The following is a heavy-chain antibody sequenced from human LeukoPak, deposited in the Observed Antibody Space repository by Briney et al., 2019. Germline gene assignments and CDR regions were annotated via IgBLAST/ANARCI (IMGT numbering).Heavy chain of an antibody. V-gene: IGHV4-38-2*01. CDR2: IYHSGHT. CDR1: GYSISIGYQ. J-gene: IGHJ4*02. CDR3: ARDPRWLTPDCTSPTCYESFSHP. D-gene: IGHD2-2*01. Sequence: PSETLSLTCALSGYSISIGYQWAWIRQPPGQGLEWIGNIYHSGHTHYNPSLKSRHTILVDTPKTQFSLKLSSVTAADTAVYHCARDPRWLTPDCTSPTCYESFSHPGGRGPLATVS.